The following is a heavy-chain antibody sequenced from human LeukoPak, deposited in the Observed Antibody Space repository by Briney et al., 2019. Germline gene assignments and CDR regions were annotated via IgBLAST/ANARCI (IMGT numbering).Heavy chain of an antibody. CDR1: GYSISSGYY. Sequence: SETLSLTCTVSGYSISSGYYWGWIRQPPGKGLEWIGSIHRSGSTYYNPSLKSRVTISVGTSKNQFSLRLSSVTAADTAVYYCARASYSYDINGWVPFDYWGQGTLVTVSS. V-gene: IGHV4-38-2*02. CDR3: ARASYSYDINGWVPFDY. CDR2: IHRSGST. D-gene: IGHD3-22*01. J-gene: IGHJ4*02.